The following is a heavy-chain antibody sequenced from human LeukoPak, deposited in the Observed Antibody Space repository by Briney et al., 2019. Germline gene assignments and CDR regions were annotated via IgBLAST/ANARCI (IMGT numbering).Heavy chain of an antibody. Sequence: ASVKVSCKASGYTLTHYGINWVRQAPGQGSEWLGWINTRTRTPTYAQGFTGRFVFSLDTSVSTSYLQISSLKAEDTAVYYCARDVRPAGTFDSWGQGTLVTVSS. CDR2: INTRTRTP. CDR1: GYTLTHYG. J-gene: IGHJ4*02. V-gene: IGHV7-4-1*02. CDR3: ARDVRPAGTFDS. D-gene: IGHD6-19*01.